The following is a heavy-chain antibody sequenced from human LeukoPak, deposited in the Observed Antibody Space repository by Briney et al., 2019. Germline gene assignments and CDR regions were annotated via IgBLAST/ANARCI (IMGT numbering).Heavy chain of an antibody. D-gene: IGHD3-9*01. Sequence: GGSLRLSCVGSGFTFSSFSMGWVRQAPGKGLEWVADMQSDGSEKYYVDSLKGRFTISRDNAKNSLYLQMNSLRAEDTAVYYCAREYFDFGYGMDVWGQGTTVTVSS. V-gene: IGHV3-7*01. CDR3: AREYFDFGYGMDV. J-gene: IGHJ6*02. CDR1: GFTFSSFS. CDR2: MQSDGSEK.